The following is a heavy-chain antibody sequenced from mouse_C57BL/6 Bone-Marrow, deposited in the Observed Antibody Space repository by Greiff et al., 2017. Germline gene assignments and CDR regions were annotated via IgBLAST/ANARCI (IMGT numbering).Heavy chain of an antibody. J-gene: IGHJ4*01. V-gene: IGHV1-69*01. CDR1: GYTFTSYW. CDR3: VVITTVVYYYAMDY. D-gene: IGHD1-1*01. Sequence: VQLQQPGAELVMPGASVKLSCKASGYTFTSYWMHWVKQRPGQGLEWIGEIDPSDSYTNYNQKFKGKSTLPVDKSSSTAYMQLSSLTSEDSAVYYCVVITTVVYYYAMDYWGQGTSVTVSS. CDR2: IDPSDSYT.